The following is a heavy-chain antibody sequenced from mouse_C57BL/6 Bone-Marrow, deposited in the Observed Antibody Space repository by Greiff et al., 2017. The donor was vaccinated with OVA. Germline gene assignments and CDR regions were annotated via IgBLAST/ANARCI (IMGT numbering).Heavy chain of an antibody. CDR3: ARHYYGTMDY. D-gene: IGHD1-2*01. V-gene: IGHV1-19*01. Sequence: EVMLVESGPVLVKPGASVKMSCKASGYTFTDYYMNWVKQSHGKSLEWIGVINPYNGGTSYNQKFKGKATLTVDKSSSTAYMELNSLTSEDSAVYYCARHYYGTMDYWGQGTSVTVSS. CDR1: GYTFTDYY. CDR2: INPYNGGT. J-gene: IGHJ4*01.